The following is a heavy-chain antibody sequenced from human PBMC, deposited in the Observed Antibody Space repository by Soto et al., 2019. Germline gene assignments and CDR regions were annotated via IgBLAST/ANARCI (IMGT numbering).Heavy chain of an antibody. CDR2: VHHSGST. CDR1: GGSISSGGYY. Sequence: VQLQESGPGLVKPSETLSLTCSVSGGSISSGGYYWSWIRQHPGKGLEWIGYVHHSGSTYYSPSIKSRVTLSIDTSKNHFSLKLSSVTAADTAVYYCARDYDFIQGAFDIWGQGTMVIVSS. J-gene: IGHJ3*02. V-gene: IGHV4-31*03. D-gene: IGHD3-16*01. CDR3: ARDYDFIQGAFDI.